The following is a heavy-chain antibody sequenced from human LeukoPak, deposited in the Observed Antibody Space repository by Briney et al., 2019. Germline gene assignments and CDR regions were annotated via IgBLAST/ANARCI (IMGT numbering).Heavy chain of an antibody. D-gene: IGHD2-2*01. J-gene: IGHJ4*02. CDR2: IRYDGSNK. CDR3: ANGGYCSSTSCYPFPLPPDY. V-gene: IGHV3-30*02. CDR1: GFTFSSYG. Sequence: GGSLRPSCAASGFTFSSYGMHWVRQAPGKGLEWVASIRYDGSNKYYADSVKGRFTISRDNSKNTLYLQMNSPRAEDTAVYYCANGGYCSSTSCYPFPLPPDYWGQGTMVTVSS.